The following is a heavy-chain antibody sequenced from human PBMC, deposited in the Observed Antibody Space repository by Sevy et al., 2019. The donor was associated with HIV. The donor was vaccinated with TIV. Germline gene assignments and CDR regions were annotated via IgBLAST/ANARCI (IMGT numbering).Heavy chain of an antibody. CDR2: INSDGSST. Sequence: GGSLRLSCAASGFTFSSYWMHWVRQAPGKGLVWVSRINSDGSSTSYADSVKGRFTISRDNAKNTLYLQMNSLRAEGTAVYYCAREGEAEQLVLRATYYYHGMDVWGQGTTVTVSS. J-gene: IGHJ6*02. D-gene: IGHD6-6*01. CDR3: AREGEAEQLVLRATYYYHGMDV. V-gene: IGHV3-74*01. CDR1: GFTFSSYW.